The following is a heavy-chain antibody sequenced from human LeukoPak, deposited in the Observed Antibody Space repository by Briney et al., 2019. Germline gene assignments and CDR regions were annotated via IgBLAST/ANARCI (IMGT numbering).Heavy chain of an antibody. D-gene: IGHD4-17*01. CDR3: ARRTDDYGDYVTRAKSWFDP. CDR2: IYYSGST. J-gene: IGHJ5*02. CDR1: GGSISRGDYY. Sequence: SETLSLTRTVSGGSISRGDYYWSWIRQPPGKGLEWIGYIYYSGSTYYNPSLKSRVTISVDTSKNQFSLKLSSVTAADTAVYYCARRTDDYGDYVTRAKSWFDPWGQGTLVTVSS. V-gene: IGHV4-30-4*01.